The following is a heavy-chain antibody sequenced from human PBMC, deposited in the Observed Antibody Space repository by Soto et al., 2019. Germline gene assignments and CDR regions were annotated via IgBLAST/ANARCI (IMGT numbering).Heavy chain of an antibody. J-gene: IGHJ4*02. CDR2: INPNSGGT. CDR1: GYTFTGYY. V-gene: IGHV1-2*02. D-gene: IGHD3-9*01. CDR3: ARADDILTGYDY. Sequence: ASVKVSCKASGYTFTGYYMHWVRQAPGQGLEWMGWINPNSGGTNYAQKFQGRVTMTRDTSISTAYMELSRLRSDDTAVYYCARADDILTGYDYWGQGTLVTVSS.